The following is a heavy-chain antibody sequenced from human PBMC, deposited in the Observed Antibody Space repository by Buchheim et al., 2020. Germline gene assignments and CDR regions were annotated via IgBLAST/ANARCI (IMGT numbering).Heavy chain of an antibody. D-gene: IGHD3-3*01. CDR1: GFTFSSYG. V-gene: IGHV3-33*01. J-gene: IGHJ4*02. CDR2: IWYDGSNK. Sequence: QVQLVESGGGVVQPGRSLRLSCAASGFTFSSYGMHWVRQAPGKGLEWVAVIWYDGSNKYYADSVKGRFTISRDNSKNTLYLQMNSLRDEDTAVYYCARGGDYDFWSGSHFDYWGQGTL. CDR3: ARGGDYDFWSGSHFDY.